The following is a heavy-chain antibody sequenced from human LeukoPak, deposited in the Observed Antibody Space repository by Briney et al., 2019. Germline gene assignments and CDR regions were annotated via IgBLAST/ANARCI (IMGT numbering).Heavy chain of an antibody. D-gene: IGHD1-26*01. V-gene: IGHV4-30-4*08. CDR2: IYYSGST. CDR1: GGSISSGDYY. Sequence: SQTLSLTCTVSGGSISSGDYYWSWIRQPPGKGLEWIGYIYYSGSTYYNPSLKSRVTISVDTSKNQFSLKLSSVTAADTAVYYCARDRVVGANPNTDVWGKGTTVTVSS. CDR3: ARDRVVGANPNTDV. J-gene: IGHJ6*03.